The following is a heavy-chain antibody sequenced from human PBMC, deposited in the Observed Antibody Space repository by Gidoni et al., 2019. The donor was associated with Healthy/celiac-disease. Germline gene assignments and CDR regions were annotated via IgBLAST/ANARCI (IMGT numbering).Heavy chain of an antibody. J-gene: IGHJ4*02. CDR3: ARWAEMATIRTFDY. CDR2: INHSGST. Sequence: QVQLQQWGAGLLKPSETLSLTCAVYGGTFSGYYWSWILQPPGKGLEWIGEINHSGSTNYNPSLKSRVTISVDTSKNQFSLKLSSVTAADTAVYYCARWAEMATIRTFDYWGQGTLVTVSS. CDR1: GGTFSGYY. D-gene: IGHD5-12*01. V-gene: IGHV4-34*01.